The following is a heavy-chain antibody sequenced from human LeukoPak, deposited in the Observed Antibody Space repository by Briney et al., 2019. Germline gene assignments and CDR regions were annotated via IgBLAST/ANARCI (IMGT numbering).Heavy chain of an antibody. J-gene: IGHJ4*02. D-gene: IGHD6-6*01. CDR3: ARDPPYSSSPIDY. CDR1: GFTFSSYS. V-gene: IGHV3-21*01. CDR2: ISSSSSYI. Sequence: GGSLRLSCAASGFTFSSYSMNWVRQAPGKGLEWVSSISSSSSYIYYADSVKGRFTISRDNVKNSLYLQMNSLRAEDTAVYYCARDPPYSSSPIDYWGQGTLVTVSS.